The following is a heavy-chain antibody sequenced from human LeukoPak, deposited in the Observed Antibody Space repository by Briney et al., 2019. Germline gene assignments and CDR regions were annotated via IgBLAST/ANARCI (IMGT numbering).Heavy chain of an antibody. CDR2: ISGSGGST. J-gene: IGHJ4*02. V-gene: IGHV3-23*01. CDR3: AKCGSTCYSDFGY. CDR1: GFTFSSYS. D-gene: IGHD2-15*01. Sequence: GGSLRLSCAASGFTFSSYSMNWVRQAPGKGLEWVSAISGSGGSTYYADSVKGRFSISRDNSENTLYLQMNTLSAEDTAIYYCAKCGSTCYSDFGYWGQGTLVTVSS.